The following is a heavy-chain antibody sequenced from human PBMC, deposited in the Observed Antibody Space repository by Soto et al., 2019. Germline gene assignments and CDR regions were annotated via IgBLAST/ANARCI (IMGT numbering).Heavy chain of an antibody. CDR3: ARWSCLDY. J-gene: IGHJ4*02. CDR2: ISGSDGKT. CDR1: GFSFTSDA. D-gene: IGHD1-26*01. Sequence: EVQLWESGGGLVRPGGSLRLSCAASGFSFTSDALSWVRQAPGKGLEWVSTISGSDGKTYYADSVKGRFSISRDTSKTTLYLQMNSLRVEDTAVYYCARWSCLDYWGQGTRVTVS. V-gene: IGHV3-23*01.